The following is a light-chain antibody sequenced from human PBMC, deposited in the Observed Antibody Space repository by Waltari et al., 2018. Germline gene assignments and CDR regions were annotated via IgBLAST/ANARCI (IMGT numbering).Light chain of an antibody. CDR3: SAWDDNLNGVI. V-gene: IGLV1-44*01. Sequence: QSVLTQPPSASGTPGQRVTISCSGSTSNIGSNTVSWYQQLPGTAPKLLIYTDDRRPSGVPARFSGSKSGTSASLAIRGPQSEDEAHYHCSAWDDNLNGVIFGGGTKLTVL. J-gene: IGLJ2*01. CDR2: TDD. CDR1: TSNIGSNT.